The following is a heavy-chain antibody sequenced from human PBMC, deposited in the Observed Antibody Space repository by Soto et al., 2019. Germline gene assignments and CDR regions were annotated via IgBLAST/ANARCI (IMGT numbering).Heavy chain of an antibody. CDR1: GASISSGGYY. CDR3: ARSYCTNGVCYQFDY. V-gene: IGHV4-31*03. J-gene: IGHJ4*02. D-gene: IGHD2-8*01. CDR2: IYYSGSN. Sequence: SETLSLTCTVSGASISSGGYYWSLILQHPGKGLEWIGYIYYSGSNYYNPSLKSRVTISVDTSKNHFSLKLSSVTAAETAVYYCARSYCTNGVCYQFDYWGQGTLGTVSS.